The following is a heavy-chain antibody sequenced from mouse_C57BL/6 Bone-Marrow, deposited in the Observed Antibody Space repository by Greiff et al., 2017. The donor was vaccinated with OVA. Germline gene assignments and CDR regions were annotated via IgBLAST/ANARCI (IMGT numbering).Heavy chain of an antibody. D-gene: IGHD3-1*01. CDR1: GYTFTSYW. CDR2: IDPSDSYT. CDR3: AREGAARVYYAMDY. Sequence: QVQLQQPGAELVMPGASVKLSCKASGYTFTSYWMHWVKQRPGQGLEWIGEIDPSDSYTNYNQKFKGKSTLTVDKSSSTAYMQLSSLTSEDSAVYYCAREGAARVYYAMDYWGQGTSVTVSS. V-gene: IGHV1-69*01. J-gene: IGHJ4*01.